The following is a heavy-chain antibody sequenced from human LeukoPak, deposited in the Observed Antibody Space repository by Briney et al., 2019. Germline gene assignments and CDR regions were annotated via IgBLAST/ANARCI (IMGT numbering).Heavy chain of an antibody. Sequence: GASVKVSCKVSGYTLAQLAIHWVQQAPGKGLEWMGGFDPEDGETVYAQRFQDRVTMTEDTSTDTANMELTSLASEDTAVYYCATQARGYFYYWGQGTLVTVSS. CDR2: FDPEDGET. CDR1: GYTLAQLA. CDR3: ATQARGYFYY. V-gene: IGHV1-24*01. J-gene: IGHJ4*02.